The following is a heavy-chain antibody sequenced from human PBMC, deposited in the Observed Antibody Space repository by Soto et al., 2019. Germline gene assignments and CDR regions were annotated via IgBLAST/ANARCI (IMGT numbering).Heavy chain of an antibody. CDR1: GYTFTSYG. D-gene: IGHD3-3*01. J-gene: IGHJ5*02. CDR2: ISAYNGNT. V-gene: IGHV1-18*04. CDR3: AREYDFWSGYYVRVGWFDP. Sequence: ASVKVSCKASGYTFTSYGISWVRQAPGQGLEWMGWISAYNGNTNYAQRLQGRVTMTTDTSTSTAYMELRSLRSDDTAVYYCAREYDFWSGYYVRVGWFDPWGQGTLVTVSS.